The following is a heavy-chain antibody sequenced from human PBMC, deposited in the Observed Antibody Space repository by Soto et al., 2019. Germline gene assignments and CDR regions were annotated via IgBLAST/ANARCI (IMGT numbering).Heavy chain of an antibody. J-gene: IGHJ5*02. CDR2: IYYSGST. V-gene: IGHV4-59*01. CDR1: GDSINSYS. D-gene: IGHD4-17*01. Sequence: SETLSLTCTVSGDSINSYSWTWIRQPPGKGLEWIGYIYYSGSTNYNPSLKSRVTISVDTSKNQFSLKLTSVTAADTAMYYCAREAGVRSPFDPWGQGTLVTVSS. CDR3: AREAGVRSPFDP.